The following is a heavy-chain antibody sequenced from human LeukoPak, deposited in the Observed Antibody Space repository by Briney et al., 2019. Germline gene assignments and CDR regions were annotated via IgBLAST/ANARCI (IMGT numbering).Heavy chain of an antibody. J-gene: IGHJ4*02. CDR1: GYPFSGYY. Sequence: ALVKVSCKASGYPFSGYYIHWVRQGPGQGLEWLGWINPESGATKYAQRFEGRVTLTRDTSVTTVHMELSGLRYDDSAVYYCARENLNYYGSGSYLYWGQGSQVTVSS. CDR2: INPESGAT. V-gene: IGHV1-2*02. CDR3: ARENLNYYGSGSYLY. D-gene: IGHD3-10*01.